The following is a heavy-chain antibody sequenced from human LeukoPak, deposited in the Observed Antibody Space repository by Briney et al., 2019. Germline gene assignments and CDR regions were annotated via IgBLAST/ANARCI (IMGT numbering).Heavy chain of an antibody. D-gene: IGHD3-22*01. V-gene: IGHV3-66*04. CDR1: GFTVSSNY. CDR3: ARLQYYYDSSGSGYYYYGMDV. J-gene: IGHJ6*02. Sequence: GGSLRLSCAASGFTVSSNYMSWVRQAPGKGLEWVSVIYSGGSTYYADSVKGRFTISRDNSKNTLYLQMNSLRAEDTAVYYCARLQYYYDSSGSGYYYYGMDVWGQGTTVTVSS. CDR2: IYSGGST.